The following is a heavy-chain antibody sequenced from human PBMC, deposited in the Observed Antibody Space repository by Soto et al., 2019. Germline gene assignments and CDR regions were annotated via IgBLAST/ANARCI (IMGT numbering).Heavy chain of an antibody. J-gene: IGHJ4*02. CDR2: INPNSGGT. Sequence: ASVKVSCKASGYTFTGYYMHWVRQAPGQGLEWMGWINPNSGGTNYAQKFQGRVTMTRDTSISTAYMELSRLRSDDTAVYYCARGGERELLLDTPLPSYWGQGTLVTVSS. CDR3: ARGGERELLLDTPLPSY. V-gene: IGHV1-2*02. CDR1: GYTFTGYY. D-gene: IGHD1-26*01.